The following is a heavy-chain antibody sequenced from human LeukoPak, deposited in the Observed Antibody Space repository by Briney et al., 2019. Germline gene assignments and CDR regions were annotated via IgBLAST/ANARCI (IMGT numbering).Heavy chain of an antibody. CDR1: GGSISSYY. D-gene: IGHD6-13*01. Sequence: SETLSLTCTVSGGSISSYYWSWIRQPAGKGLEWIGRIYTSGSTSYNPSLKSRVTVSVDTSKNQFSLKLSSVTAADTAVYYCARGGEPSAAAGTPWGQGTLVTVSS. CDR2: IYTSGST. V-gene: IGHV4-4*07. CDR3: ARGGEPSAAAGTP. J-gene: IGHJ5*02.